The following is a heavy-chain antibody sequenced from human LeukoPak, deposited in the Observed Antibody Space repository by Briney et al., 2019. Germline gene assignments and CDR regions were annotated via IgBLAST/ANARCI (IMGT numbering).Heavy chain of an antibody. CDR1: GGSISSSTYY. J-gene: IGHJ5*02. D-gene: IGHD3-16*01. CDR3: ARVRGAWGAYNWFDP. CDR2: IYYSGST. V-gene: IGHV4-39*07. Sequence: SETLSLTCTVSGGSISSSTYYWGWIRQPPGKGLEWIGSIYYSGSTYYNPSLKSRVTISLDTSKNQFSLKLTSVTAADTAVYYCARVRGAWGAYNWFDPWGQGTLVTVSS.